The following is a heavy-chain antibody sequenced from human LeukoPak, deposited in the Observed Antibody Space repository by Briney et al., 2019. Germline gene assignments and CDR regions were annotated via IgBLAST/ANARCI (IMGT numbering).Heavy chain of an antibody. CDR3: ARSSLIAAGGYYYYYGMDV. D-gene: IGHD6-13*01. J-gene: IGHJ6*02. V-gene: IGHV3-53*01. Sequence: GGSLRLSCAASGFTVSSNYMSWVRQAPGKGLEWVSVIYSGGSTYYADSVKDRFTISRDNSKNTLYLQMNSLRAEDTAVYYCARSSLIAAGGYYYYYGMDVWGQGTTVTVSS. CDR1: GFTVSSNY. CDR2: IYSGGST.